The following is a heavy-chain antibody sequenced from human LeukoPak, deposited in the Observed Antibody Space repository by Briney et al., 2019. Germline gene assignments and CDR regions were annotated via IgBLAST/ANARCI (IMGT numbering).Heavy chain of an antibody. CDR1: GCTISGYC. V-gene: IGHV4-59*08. J-gene: IGHJ5*02. CDR2: IYHSGST. D-gene: IGHD6-19*01. CDR3: GWRSLEVALNNNWFDP. Sequence: SETLCLTCTASGCTISGYCWSWIRQPPGKGLEWIGYIYHSGSTNYNPSLNSRVTISVDTSKNQFSLKLSSVNAADTAVYYCGWRSLEVALNNNWFDPWGQGTLVTVSS.